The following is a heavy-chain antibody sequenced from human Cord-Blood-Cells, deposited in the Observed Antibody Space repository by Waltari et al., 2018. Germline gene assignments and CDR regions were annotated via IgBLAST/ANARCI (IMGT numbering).Heavy chain of an antibody. CDR3: ARGFPSGGDY. D-gene: IGHD3-10*01. J-gene: IGHJ4*02. CDR1: GFTFSSYS. Sequence: EVQLVESGGGLVKPGGSLRLSCAASGFTFSSYSMNWVRQAPGKGLEWVSSISSSSSYIYNADSVKGRFTISRDNAKNSLYLQMNSLRAEDTAVYYCARGFPSGGDYWGQGTLVTVSS. V-gene: IGHV3-21*01. CDR2: ISSSSSYI.